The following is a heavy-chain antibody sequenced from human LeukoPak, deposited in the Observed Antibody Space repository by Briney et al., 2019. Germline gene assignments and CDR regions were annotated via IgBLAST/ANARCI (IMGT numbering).Heavy chain of an antibody. J-gene: IGHJ4*02. CDR2: INPSGCST. D-gene: IGHD3-3*01. CDR3: AREVPSDFWSGYYTGFRRYYFDY. V-gene: IGHV1-46*01. Sequence: ASVKVSCKASGYTFTSYYMHWVRQAPGQGLEWMGIINPSGCSTSYAQKLQGRVTMTTDTSTSTAYMELRSLRSDDTAVYYCAREVPSDFWSGYYTGFRRYYFDYWGQGTLVTVSS. CDR1: GYTFTSYY.